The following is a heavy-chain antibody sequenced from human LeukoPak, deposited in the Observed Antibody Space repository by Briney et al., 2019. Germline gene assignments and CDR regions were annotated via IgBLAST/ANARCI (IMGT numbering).Heavy chain of an antibody. D-gene: IGHD6-19*01. CDR2: IFPTGGTT. CDR1: GGTFSSYA. V-gene: IGHV1-46*01. J-gene: IGHJ5*02. Sequence: ASVKVSCKASGGTFSSYAISWVRQAPGQGLEYMGLIFPTGGTTSYTQKFQGRLTLTRDTSTNTVYMELGSLTSEDTAVYFCARGRAAVARPRASANWFDPWGQGTLVTVSA. CDR3: ARGRAAVARPRASANWFDP.